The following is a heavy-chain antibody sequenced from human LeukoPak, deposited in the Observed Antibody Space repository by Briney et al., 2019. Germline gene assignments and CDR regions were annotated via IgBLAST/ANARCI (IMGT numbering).Heavy chain of an antibody. J-gene: IGHJ4*02. CDR3: ASILRSSSGYYFDY. CDR2: IYSGDTT. V-gene: IGHV3-66*01. Sequence: GGSLRLSCAASGFTFSSYGMHWVRQAPGKGLEWVSVIYSGDTTFYADSVRGKFTISRDNSKNTLYLQMNSLRAEDTAVYYCASILRSSSGYYFDYWGQGTLVTVSS. CDR1: GFTFSSYG. D-gene: IGHD3-10*01.